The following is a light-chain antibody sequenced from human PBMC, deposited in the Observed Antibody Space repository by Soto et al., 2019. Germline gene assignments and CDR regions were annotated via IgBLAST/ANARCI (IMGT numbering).Light chain of an antibody. V-gene: IGLV2-14*01. CDR3: SSYTSSSTYV. CDR1: SSDVGGYNY. J-gene: IGLJ1*01. Sequence: QSALTQPASVSGSPGQSITISCTGTSSDVGGYNYVSWYQQHPGKAPKLMIYDVSNRPSGVSNRFSGSKSGNTASLTISGRQAEDVADYYCSSYTSSSTYVFGTGTKLTVL. CDR2: DVS.